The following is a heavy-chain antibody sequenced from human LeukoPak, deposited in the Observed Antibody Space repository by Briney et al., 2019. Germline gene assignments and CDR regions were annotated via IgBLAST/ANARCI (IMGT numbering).Heavy chain of an antibody. V-gene: IGHV3-48*02. CDR1: GFTFSSYS. CDR3: ASNPAGTRVLDL. Sequence: GGSLRLSCAASGFTFSSYSMNWVRQAPGKGLEWVSYISSSSSTIYYADSVKGRFTISRDNAKNSLYLQMNSLRDEDTAVYYCASNPAGTRVLDLWGRGTLVTVS. J-gene: IGHJ2*01. CDR2: ISSSSSTI. D-gene: IGHD6-19*01.